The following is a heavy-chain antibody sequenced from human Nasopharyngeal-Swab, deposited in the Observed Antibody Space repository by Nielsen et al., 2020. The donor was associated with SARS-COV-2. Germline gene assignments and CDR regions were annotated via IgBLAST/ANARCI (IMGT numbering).Heavy chain of an antibody. D-gene: IGHD2-15*01. V-gene: IGHV3-48*04. CDR3: ARAVDIVVVVAASDY. Sequence: VRQAPGKGLEWLSYISPGSGSMSYADSVKGRFTISRDNAKNSLYLQMNSLRAEDTAVYYCARAVDIVVVVAASDYWGQGTLVTVSS. J-gene: IGHJ4*02. CDR2: ISPGSGSM.